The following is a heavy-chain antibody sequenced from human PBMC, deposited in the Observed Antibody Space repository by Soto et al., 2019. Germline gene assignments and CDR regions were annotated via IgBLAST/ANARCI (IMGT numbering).Heavy chain of an antibody. CDR2: IIPIFGTA. CDR3: ATYYYDSSGYPDY. D-gene: IGHD3-22*01. CDR1: GCTFSSYA. V-gene: IGHV1-69*06. J-gene: IGHJ4*02. Sequence: GASVKVSCKASGCTFSSYAISWVRQAPGQGLEWMGGIIPIFGTANYAQKFQGRVTITADKSTSTAYMELSSLRSEDTAVYYCATYYYDSSGYPDYWGQGTLVTVSS.